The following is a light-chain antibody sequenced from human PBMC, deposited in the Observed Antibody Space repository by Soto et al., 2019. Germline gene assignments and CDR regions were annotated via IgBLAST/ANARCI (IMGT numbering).Light chain of an antibody. J-gene: IGKJ1*01. CDR2: GAS. V-gene: IGKV1-27*01. CDR1: RGIYTH. CDR3: QTYDKAPWT. Sequence: DIQMAQSPSSLSASVGDRVTITCRARRGIYTHLAWYQQKPGNAPKLLIYGASTLQSGVPSLFRASGSGTDVFLTISGLQSEDVGTYFCQTYDKAPWTFGPGTRV.